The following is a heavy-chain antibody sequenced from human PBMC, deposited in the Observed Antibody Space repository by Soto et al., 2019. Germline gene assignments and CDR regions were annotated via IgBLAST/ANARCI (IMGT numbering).Heavy chain of an antibody. CDR3: ARGTIVATIREEPLAY. V-gene: IGHV4-39*07. D-gene: IGHD5-12*01. CDR2: INHSGST. J-gene: IGHJ4*02. CDR1: GGSISSTSYY. Sequence: PSETLSLTCPVSGGSISSTSYYWSWIRQPPGKGLEWIGEINHSGSTNYNPSLKSRVTISVDTSKNQFSLKLSSVTAADTAVYYCARGTIVATIREEPLAYWGQGTLVTVSS.